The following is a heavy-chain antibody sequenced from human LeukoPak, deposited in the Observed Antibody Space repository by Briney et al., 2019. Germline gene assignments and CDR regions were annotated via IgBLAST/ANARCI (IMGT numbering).Heavy chain of an antibody. Sequence: PSETLSLTCTVSGGSISSYYWSWIRQPPGKGLEWIGSIYYSGSTYYNPSLKSRVTISVDTSKNQFSLKLSSVTAADTAVYCCARDITSGWYRGGWFDPWGQGTLVTVSS. D-gene: IGHD6-19*01. CDR2: IYYSGST. CDR3: ARDITSGWYRGGWFDP. CDR1: GGSISSYY. J-gene: IGHJ5*02. V-gene: IGHV4-39*07.